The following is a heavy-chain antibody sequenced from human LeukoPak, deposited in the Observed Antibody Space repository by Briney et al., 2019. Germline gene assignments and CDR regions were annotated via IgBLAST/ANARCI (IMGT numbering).Heavy chain of an antibody. D-gene: IGHD5-12*01. J-gene: IGHJ4*02. CDR3: AKGFSGYALFDY. Sequence: GGSLRLSCTASGFIFSNYDMHWVRQAPGKGPEWVAVISDDGSNKHIADSVKGRFSISRDNSRNTVSLQMNSLRAEDTAIYYCAKGFSGYALFDYWGQGHLVTVSS. CDR1: GFIFSNYD. CDR2: ISDDGSNK. V-gene: IGHV3-30*18.